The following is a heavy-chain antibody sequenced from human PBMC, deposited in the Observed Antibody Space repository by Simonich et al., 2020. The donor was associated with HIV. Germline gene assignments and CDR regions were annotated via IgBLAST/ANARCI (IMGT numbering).Heavy chain of an antibody. D-gene: IGHD1-1*01. Sequence: QVQLVQSGAEVKKPGASVKVSCKVSGYTLTEVSIHWVRQAPGNGLEWRGGIDVENGETIYAQEFQGRVTMTEDTSTDTAYMELSSLRSEDTAVYYCARSIWNLQDAIDFWGQGTLVTVSS. CDR2: IDVENGET. CDR1: GYTLTEVS. CDR3: ARSIWNLQDAIDF. V-gene: IGHV1-24*01. J-gene: IGHJ4*02.